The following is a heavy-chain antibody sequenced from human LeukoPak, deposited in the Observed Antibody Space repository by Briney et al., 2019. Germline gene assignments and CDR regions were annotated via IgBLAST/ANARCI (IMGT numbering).Heavy chain of an antibody. CDR1: GGSISSYY. CDR2: IYTSGST. V-gene: IGHV4-4*07. Sequence: SETLSLTCTVSGGSISSYYWSSIRQPAGKGLEWIGRIYTSGSTNYNPSLKSRVTMSVDTSKDQFSLKLSSVTAADTAVYYCARERSGEMATIIDYWGQGTLVTVSS. J-gene: IGHJ4*02. CDR3: ARERSGEMATIIDY. D-gene: IGHD5-24*01.